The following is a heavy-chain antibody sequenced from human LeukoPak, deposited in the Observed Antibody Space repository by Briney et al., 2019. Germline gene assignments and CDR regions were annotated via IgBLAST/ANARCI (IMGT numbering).Heavy chain of an antibody. D-gene: IGHD4-11*01. CDR2: INPNSGDT. V-gene: IGHV1-2*02. CDR1: GYTFTGYY. Sequence: ASVKVSCKASGYTFTGYYMHWVRQAPGQGLEWMGWINPNSGDTNYAQKFQGRVTMTRDTSISTAYMELTRLRSDDTAVYYCARDYSNYEVDYWSQGTLVSASS. J-gene: IGHJ4*02. CDR3: ARDYSNYEVDY.